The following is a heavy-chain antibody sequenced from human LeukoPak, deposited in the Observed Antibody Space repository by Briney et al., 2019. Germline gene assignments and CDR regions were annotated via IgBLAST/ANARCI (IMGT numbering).Heavy chain of an antibody. D-gene: IGHD3-10*01. V-gene: IGHV3-7*02. CDR2: IKQDGSER. CDR3: ARRAAGRPGADYFQH. J-gene: IGHJ1*01. CDR1: AFTFSTSW. Sequence: GGSLRLSCAASAFTFSTSWMNWVRQPPGKGLEWVANIKQDGSERYYVDSVKGRFTISRDNAKNSLYLQMNSLRDEDTAVYYCARRAAGRPGADYFQHWGQGILVTVSS.